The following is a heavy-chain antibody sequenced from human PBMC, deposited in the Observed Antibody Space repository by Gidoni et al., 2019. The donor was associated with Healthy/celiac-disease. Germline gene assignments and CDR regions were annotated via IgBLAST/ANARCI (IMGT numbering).Heavy chain of an antibody. V-gene: IGHV5-51*01. D-gene: IGHD3-22*01. CDR2: IYPGDSDT. CDR3: ARGYDSSGYYAYYFDY. J-gene: IGHJ4*02. CDR1: GYSFTSYW. Sequence: EVQLVQSGAEVKKPGESLKISCKGSGYSFTSYWIGWVRQMPGKGLEWMGLIYPGDSDTRYSPSFQGQVTISADKSISTAYLQWSSLKASDTAMYYCARGYDSSGYYAYYFDYWGQGTLVTVSS.